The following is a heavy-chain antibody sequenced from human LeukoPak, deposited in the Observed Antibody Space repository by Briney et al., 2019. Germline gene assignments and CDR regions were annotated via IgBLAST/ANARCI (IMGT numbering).Heavy chain of an antibody. V-gene: IGHV3-7*04. CDR3: TRVGYIDEGIDY. CDR1: GFTFTSYS. D-gene: IGHD5-24*01. Sequence: GGSLRLSCAASGFTFTSYSMNWVRQAPGKGLEWVANIKQDGSKKSYVDSVKGRFTISRDNAKNSLYLQMNSLRAEDTAIYYCTRVGYIDEGIDYWGQGTLVTVSS. CDR2: IKQDGSKK. J-gene: IGHJ4*02.